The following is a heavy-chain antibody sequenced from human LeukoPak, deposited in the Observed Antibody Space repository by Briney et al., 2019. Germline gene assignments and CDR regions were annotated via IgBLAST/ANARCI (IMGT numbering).Heavy chain of an antibody. CDR3: ARRYCSGGSCYSEYDYFDY. J-gene: IGHJ4*02. Sequence: SGPTLVHPTQTLTLTCTFSGFSLSTSGMCVSWIRQLPGKDLEWLARLGLEDDKYYSASLKTRLTISRDTSKNQVVLTMTNMDPVDTARYYCARRYCSGGSCYSEYDYFDYWGQGTLVTVSS. CDR2: LGLEDDK. D-gene: IGHD2-15*01. CDR1: GFSLSTSGMC. V-gene: IGHV2-70*11.